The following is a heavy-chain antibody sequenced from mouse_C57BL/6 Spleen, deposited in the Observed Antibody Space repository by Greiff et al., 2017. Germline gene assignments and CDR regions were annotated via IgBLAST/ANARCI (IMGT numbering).Heavy chain of an antibody. Sequence: VQLQQPGAELVRPGSSVKLSCKASGYTFTSYWMDWVKQRPGQGLEWIGNIYPSDSETHYNQKFKDTATLTVDKSSSTAYMQLSSLTSEDSAVYYCARLITTGWYFDVWGTGTTVTVSS. CDR3: ARLITTGWYFDV. V-gene: IGHV1-61*01. CDR2: IYPSDSET. CDR1: GYTFTSYW. D-gene: IGHD1-1*01. J-gene: IGHJ1*03.